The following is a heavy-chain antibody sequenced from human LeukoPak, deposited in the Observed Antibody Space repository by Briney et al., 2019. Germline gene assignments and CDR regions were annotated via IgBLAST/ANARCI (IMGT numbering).Heavy chain of an antibody. CDR3: ARDDYGDYGDY. CDR2: INPSGGST. Sequence: GASVKVSFKASGYTFTSYYMHWVRQAPGQGLEWMGIINPSGGSTSYAQKFQGRVTMTRDMSTSTVYMELSSLRSEDTAVYYCARDDYGDYGDYWGQGTLVTVSS. D-gene: IGHD4-17*01. V-gene: IGHV1-46*01. CDR1: GYTFTSYY. J-gene: IGHJ4*02.